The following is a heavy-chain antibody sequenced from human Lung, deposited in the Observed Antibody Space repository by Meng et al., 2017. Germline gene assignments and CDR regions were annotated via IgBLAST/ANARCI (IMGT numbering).Heavy chain of an antibody. D-gene: IGHD5-12*01. Sequence: YSGAVFAKLGGSVGLSCEGSDFPLGDAYLHRFRQVPGKGLGWVDRIKSKPYGETIEYSAPVTGRFTISRYDSKNTVYLQMNSLTTEGTAVDYCSGHIDYWGQGTLVTVSS. CDR2: IKSKPYGETI. CDR3: SGHIDY. CDR1: DFPLGDAY. V-gene: IGHV3-15*01. J-gene: IGHJ4*02.